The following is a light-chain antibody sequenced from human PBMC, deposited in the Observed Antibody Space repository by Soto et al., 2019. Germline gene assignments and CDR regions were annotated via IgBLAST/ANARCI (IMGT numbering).Light chain of an antibody. Sequence: DIVMTQSPDSLAVSLGERATINCGSSQTILYSSNNKNYLAWYQQKPGQPPELLISWASTRDSGVPDRFSGSGSGTDFTLTISSLQAEDVAVYYCQQYYGTPYTFGQGTRLEIK. CDR2: WAS. V-gene: IGKV4-1*01. CDR1: QTILYSSNNKNY. J-gene: IGKJ2*01. CDR3: QQYYGTPYT.